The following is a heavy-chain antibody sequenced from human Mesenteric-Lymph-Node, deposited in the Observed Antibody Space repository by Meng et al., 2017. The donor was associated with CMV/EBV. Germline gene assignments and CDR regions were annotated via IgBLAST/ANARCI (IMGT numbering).Heavy chain of an antibody. CDR3: ARGGIWGSPDAFDI. Sequence: GESLKISCAASGFTFDDYTMHWVRQVPGKGLEWVANIKQDGSEKYYVDSVKGRFTISREDAKNSLYLQMNSLRAGDTAVYYCARGGIWGSPDAFDIWGQGTMVTVSS. CDR2: IKQDGSEK. V-gene: IGHV3-7*01. J-gene: IGHJ3*02. CDR1: GFTFDDYT. D-gene: IGHD2-15*01.